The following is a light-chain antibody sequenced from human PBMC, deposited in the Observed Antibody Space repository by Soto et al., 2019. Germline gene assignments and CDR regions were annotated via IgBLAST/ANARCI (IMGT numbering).Light chain of an antibody. V-gene: IGKV1-27*01. CDR3: QKYIRAPFT. Sequence: DIQMTQSPSSLSASVGDRVTITCRASQGIDTYLAWYQQKPGQVPKLLIYAASTLQSGVPSRFSGSGSGTHFTLTISSLQPEDVATYFCQKYIRAPFTFGPGTKVDIK. CDR1: QGIDTY. CDR2: AAS. J-gene: IGKJ3*01.